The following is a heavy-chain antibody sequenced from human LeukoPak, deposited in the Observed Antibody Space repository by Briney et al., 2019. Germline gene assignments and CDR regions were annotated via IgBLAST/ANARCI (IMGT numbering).Heavy chain of an antibody. CDR1: GFSFSSYS. V-gene: IGHV3-48*02. Sequence: GESLKISCAAPGFSFSSYSMNWVRQAPGKGLEWVSYISSSSSTIYYADSVKGRFTISRDNAKNSLYLQMNSLRDEDTAVYYCTRDRLKFDWWGQGTLVTVSS. D-gene: IGHD2-21*02. CDR2: ISSSSSTI. CDR3: TRDRLKFDW. J-gene: IGHJ4*02.